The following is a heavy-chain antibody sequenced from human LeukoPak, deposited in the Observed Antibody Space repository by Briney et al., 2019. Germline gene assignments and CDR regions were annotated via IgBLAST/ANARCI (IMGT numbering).Heavy chain of an antibody. CDR3: ARDRYGSGTIDY. CDR2: IWYDGSNK. Sequence: GRSLRLSCAASGFTFSSYGMHWVRQAPGKGLEWVADIWYDGSNKYYADSVKGRFTISRDNSKNTLYLQMNSLRAEDTAVYYCARDRYGSGTIDYWGQGTLVTVSS. J-gene: IGHJ4*02. D-gene: IGHD3-10*01. V-gene: IGHV3-33*01. CDR1: GFTFSSYG.